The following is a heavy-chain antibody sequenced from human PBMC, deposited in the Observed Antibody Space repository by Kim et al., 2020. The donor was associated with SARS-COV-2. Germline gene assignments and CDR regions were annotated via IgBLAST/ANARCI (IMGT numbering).Heavy chain of an antibody. D-gene: IGHD2-2*02. Sequence: GGSLRLSCAASGFTFSTYGMHWVRQAPGKGLEWVATLWYDGSNKYYPDSVKGRFTVSRDNSKNTLYLKVNSLRAEDTAVYYCARGYCGTATCYTGGTYFDYWGRGTLVTVSS. CDR2: LWYDGSNK. CDR1: GFTFSTYG. V-gene: IGHV3-33*01. CDR3: ARGYCGTATCYTGGTYFDY. J-gene: IGHJ4*02.